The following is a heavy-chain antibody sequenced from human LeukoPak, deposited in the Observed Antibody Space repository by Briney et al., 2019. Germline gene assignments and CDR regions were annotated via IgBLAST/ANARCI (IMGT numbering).Heavy chain of an antibody. Sequence: SETLSLTCAVSSHSISSGYYWGWIRQPPGKGLESIGSIYHSGSTYYNPSLKSRVTISEDTSKNQFSLKLSSMTAADTAVYYCARLRSGWLNDAFDIWGQGTMVTVSS. D-gene: IGHD6-19*01. CDR2: IYHSGST. V-gene: IGHV4-38-2*01. CDR3: ARLRSGWLNDAFDI. J-gene: IGHJ3*02. CDR1: SHSISSGYY.